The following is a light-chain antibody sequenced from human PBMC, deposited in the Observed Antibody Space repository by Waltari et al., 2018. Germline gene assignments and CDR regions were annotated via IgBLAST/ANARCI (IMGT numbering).Light chain of an antibody. J-gene: IGKJ2*01. Sequence: EIVLTQSPGTLSLSPGERATLSCRASQSVSSNYLAWYQQKPGQAPRLHIYDASSWATGIPDRFSGSGSGTDFTLTISRLEPEDFAVYYCQQYGSSPYTFGQWTKLEIQ. V-gene: IGKV3-20*01. CDR2: DAS. CDR1: QSVSSNY. CDR3: QQYGSSPYT.